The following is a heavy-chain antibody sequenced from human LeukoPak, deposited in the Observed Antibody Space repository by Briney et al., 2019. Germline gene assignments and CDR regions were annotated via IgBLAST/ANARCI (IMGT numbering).Heavy chain of an antibody. D-gene: IGHD4-17*01. V-gene: IGHV4-34*01. J-gene: IGHJ5*02. CDR1: GGSFSGYY. CDR2: INHSGST. CDR3: AKESTVTPGNVNWFDP. Sequence: PSETLSLTCAVYGGSFSGYYWSWIRQPPGKGLEWIGEINHSGSTNYNPSLKSRVTISVDTSKNQFSLKLSSVTAEDTGVYYCAKESTVTPGNVNWFDPWGQGTLVTVSS.